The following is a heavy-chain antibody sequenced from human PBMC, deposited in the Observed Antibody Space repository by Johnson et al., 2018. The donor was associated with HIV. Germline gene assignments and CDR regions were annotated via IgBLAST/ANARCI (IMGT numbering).Heavy chain of an antibody. CDR1: GFTFSSYA. V-gene: IGHV3-30-3*01. CDR3: ARDLGWSGDAFDI. CDR2: ISYDGSNK. Sequence: QVQLVESGGGVVQPGRSLRLSCAASGFTFSSYAMHWVRQSPGKGLEWVAVISYDGSNKYYADSVKGRFTISRDNSKNTLYLQMKSLRAEDTAVYYCARDLGWSGDAFDIWGQGTMVTVSS. J-gene: IGHJ3*02. D-gene: IGHD3-16*01.